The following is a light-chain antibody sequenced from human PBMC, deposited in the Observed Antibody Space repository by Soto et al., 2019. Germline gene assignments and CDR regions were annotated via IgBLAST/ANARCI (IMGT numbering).Light chain of an antibody. CDR2: LNSDGSH. Sequence: QPVLTQSPSASASLGASVKLTCTLSSGYSSNAIAWHQQQPEKGPRYLMKLNSDGSHSKGDGIPDRFSGSSSGAERYLTISNLQSEDEADYYCQTWGTGIRVFGGGTKLTVL. CDR1: SGYSSNA. J-gene: IGLJ2*01. CDR3: QTWGTGIRV. V-gene: IGLV4-69*01.